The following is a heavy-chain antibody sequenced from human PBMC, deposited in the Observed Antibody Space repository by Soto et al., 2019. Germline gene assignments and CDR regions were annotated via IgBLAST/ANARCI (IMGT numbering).Heavy chain of an antibody. CDR3: ARVRRDYDSLTGYTQGWFEP. J-gene: IGHJ5*02. CDR1: GGSISSGGYS. Sequence: SETLSLTCAVSGGSISSGGYSWSWIRQPPGKGLEWIGYIYHSGSTYYNPSLKSRATISVDRSKNQFSLKMSSVTAAATAGYYCARVRRDYDSLTGYTQGWFEPWGQGTLVIVSS. CDR2: IYHSGST. D-gene: IGHD3-9*01. V-gene: IGHV4-30-2*01.